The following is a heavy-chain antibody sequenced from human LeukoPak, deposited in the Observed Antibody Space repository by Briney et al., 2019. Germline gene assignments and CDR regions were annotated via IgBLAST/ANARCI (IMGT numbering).Heavy chain of an antibody. D-gene: IGHD2-2*01. CDR1: GFTFSGHG. V-gene: IGHV3-23*01. Sequence: GRSLRLSCGASGFTFSGHGMRWVRQAPGKGLEWVSGISGSGGSTFYADSVKGRFTISRDNSKNTLYLQMNSLRVEDTAVYYCAKDYCSSTTCFFENWGQGTLVTVSS. CDR2: ISGSGGST. CDR3: AKDYCSSTTCFFEN. J-gene: IGHJ4*02.